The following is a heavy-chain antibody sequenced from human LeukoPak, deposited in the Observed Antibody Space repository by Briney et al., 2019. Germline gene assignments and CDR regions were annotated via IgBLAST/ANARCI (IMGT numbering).Heavy chain of an antibody. CDR1: GFMLSSFG. Sequence: GGSLRLSCTASGFMLSSFGMHWVRQAPGKGLEWVSAISHSSSGTYYVDSVKGRFTISRDNSKNTMYMQMNSLRAEDTAVYYCAKVINSGYYYYFDYWGQGTLVTVSS. V-gene: IGHV3-23*01. CDR3: AKVINSGYYYYFDY. D-gene: IGHD3-22*01. CDR2: ISHSSSGT. J-gene: IGHJ4*02.